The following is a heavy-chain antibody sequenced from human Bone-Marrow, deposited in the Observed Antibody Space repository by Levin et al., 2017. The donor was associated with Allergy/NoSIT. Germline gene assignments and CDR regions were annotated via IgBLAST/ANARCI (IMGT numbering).Heavy chain of an antibody. CDR3: ARVLSGNYRTPQDY. V-gene: IGHV3-23*01. Sequence: RGESLKISCAASGFTFSTYAMSWVRQAPGKGLDWVSAIGGSGVNTYYADSVRGRFTISRDNSKNTLYLQMISLRADDTAVYYCARVLSGNYRTPQDYWGQGTLVTVSS. D-gene: IGHD1-26*01. J-gene: IGHJ4*02. CDR2: IGGSGVNT. CDR1: GFTFSTYA.